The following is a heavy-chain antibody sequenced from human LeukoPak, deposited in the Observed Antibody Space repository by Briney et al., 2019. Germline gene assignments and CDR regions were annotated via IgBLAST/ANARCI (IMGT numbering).Heavy chain of an antibody. J-gene: IGHJ4*02. Sequence: GGSLRLSCAASGFTFSSYAMSWVRQAPGKELEWVSAISGSGGSTYYADSVKGRFTISRDNSKNTLYLQMNSLRAEDTAVYYCAKAPMVRGAVFDYWGQGTLVTVSS. D-gene: IGHD3-10*01. CDR3: AKAPMVRGAVFDY. CDR1: GFTFSSYA. V-gene: IGHV3-23*01. CDR2: ISGSGGST.